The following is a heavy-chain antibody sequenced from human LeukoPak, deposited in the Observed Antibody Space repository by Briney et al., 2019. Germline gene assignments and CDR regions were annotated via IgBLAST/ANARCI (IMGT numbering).Heavy chain of an antibody. J-gene: IGHJ2*01. Sequence: ASVKVSCTASGYTFTSYGISWVRQAPGQGLEWMGWISAYNGNTNYAQKLQGRVTMTTDTSTSTAYMELRSLRSDDTAVYYCARDNRYSGSYSRYFDLWGRGTLVTVSS. CDR3: ARDNRYSGSYSRYFDL. CDR2: ISAYNGNT. CDR1: GYTFTSYG. D-gene: IGHD1-26*01. V-gene: IGHV1-18*01.